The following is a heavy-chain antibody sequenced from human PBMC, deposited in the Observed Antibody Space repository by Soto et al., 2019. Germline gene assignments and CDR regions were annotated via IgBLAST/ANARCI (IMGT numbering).Heavy chain of an antibody. V-gene: IGHV3-73*01. CDR3: TRRNNGGSYPRPFDY. CDR1: GFTFSGSA. J-gene: IGHJ4*02. CDR2: IRSKANSYAT. Sequence: GGSLRLSCAASGFTFSGSAMHWVRQASGKGLEWVGRIRSKANSYATAYAASVKGRFTISRDDSKNTAYLQMNSLKTEDTAVYYCTRRNNGGSYPRPFDYWGQGTLVTVSS. D-gene: IGHD1-26*01.